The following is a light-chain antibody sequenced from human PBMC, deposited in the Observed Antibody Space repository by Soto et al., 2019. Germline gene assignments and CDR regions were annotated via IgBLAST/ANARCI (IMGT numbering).Light chain of an antibody. CDR2: AAS. J-gene: IGKJ3*01. CDR3: QQTYSFPLA. V-gene: IGKV1-39*01. Sequence: DIQMTQSPSSLSASVGDRVTITCRASQSINTFLNWYQQKPGKAPKLLIYAASSLQSEVPSRFSGSGSGTDFTLTISNLQPEDFATYYCQQTYSFPLAFGPGTKVDL. CDR1: QSINTF.